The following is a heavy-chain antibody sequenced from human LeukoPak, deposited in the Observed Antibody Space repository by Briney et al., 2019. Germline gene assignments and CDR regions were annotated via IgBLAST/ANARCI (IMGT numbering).Heavy chain of an antibody. V-gene: IGHV3-43*02. D-gene: IGHD1-14*01. CDR1: GFTFDDYA. Sequence: GGSLRLSCAASGFTFDDYAMHWVRQAPGKGLEWVSLISGDGGSTYDADSVKGRFTIARDNSKNSLYLQMNSLRTEDTALYYCAKDIEKEPMYYFDYWGQGTLVTVSS. CDR3: AKDIEKEPMYYFDY. CDR2: ISGDGGST. J-gene: IGHJ4*02.